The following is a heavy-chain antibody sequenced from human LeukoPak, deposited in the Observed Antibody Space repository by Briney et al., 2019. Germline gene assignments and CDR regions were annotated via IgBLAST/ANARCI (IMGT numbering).Heavy chain of an antibody. CDR2: IYHSGST. J-gene: IGHJ4*02. Sequence: SETLSLTCAVSGGSISSSNWWSWVRQPSGKGLEWIGEIYHSGSTNYNPSLKSRVTISVDKSKNQFSLKLSSVTAADTAVYYCARASGGYDILTGYSPRVFDYWGQGTLVTVSS. CDR1: GGSISSSNW. D-gene: IGHD3-9*01. V-gene: IGHV4-4*02. CDR3: ARASGGYDILTGYSPRVFDY.